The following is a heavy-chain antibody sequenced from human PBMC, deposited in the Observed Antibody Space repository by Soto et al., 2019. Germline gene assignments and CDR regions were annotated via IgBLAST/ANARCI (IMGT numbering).Heavy chain of an antibody. CDR2: IYYSGST. Sequence: QLQLQESGPGLVKPSETLSLTCTVSGGSISSSSYYWGWIRQPPGKGLEWIGSIYYSGSTYYNPSLKSRVTISVDTSKNQFSLKLSSVTAADTAVYYCARHDSGYCIGGSCNAYWYFDLWGRGTLVTVSS. CDR1: GGSISSSSYY. CDR3: ARHDSGYCIGGSCNAYWYFDL. V-gene: IGHV4-39*01. D-gene: IGHD2-15*01. J-gene: IGHJ2*01.